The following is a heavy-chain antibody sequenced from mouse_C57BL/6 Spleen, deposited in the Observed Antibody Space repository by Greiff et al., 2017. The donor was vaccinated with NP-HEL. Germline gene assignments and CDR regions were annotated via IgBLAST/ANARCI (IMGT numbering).Heavy chain of an antibody. CDR3: TRGRRWYFDV. CDR1: GYTFTDYE. J-gene: IGHJ1*03. Sequence: QVQLQQSGAELVRPGASVTLSCKASGYTFTDYEMHWVKQTPVHGLEWIGAIDPETGGTAYNQKFKGKAILTADKSSSTAYMELRSLTSEDSAVDYCTRGRRWYFDVWGTGTTVTVSS. V-gene: IGHV1-15*01. CDR2: IDPETGGT.